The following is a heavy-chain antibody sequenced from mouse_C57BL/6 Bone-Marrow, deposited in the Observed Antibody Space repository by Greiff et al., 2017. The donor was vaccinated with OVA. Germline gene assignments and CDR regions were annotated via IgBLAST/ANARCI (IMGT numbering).Heavy chain of an antibody. CDR2: IYPRSGNT. CDR1: GYTFTSYG. Sequence: VKVVESGAELARPGASVKLSCKASGYTFTSYGISWVKQRTGQGLEWIGEIYPRSGNTYYNEKFKGKATLTADKSSSTAYMELRSLTSEDSAVYFCARERIYYYGSSYGIWFAYWGQGTLVTVSA. V-gene: IGHV1-81*01. CDR3: ARERIYYYGSSYGIWFAY. D-gene: IGHD1-1*01. J-gene: IGHJ3*01.